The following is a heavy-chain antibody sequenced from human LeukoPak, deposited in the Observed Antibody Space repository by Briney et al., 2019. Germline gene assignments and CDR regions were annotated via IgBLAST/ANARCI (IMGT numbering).Heavy chain of an antibody. CDR3: ARAGNAFDI. CDR2: IWYDGSDK. J-gene: IGHJ3*02. V-gene: IGHV3-33*01. D-gene: IGHD6-13*01. CDR1: GFTFSSFG. Sequence: GGSLRLPCAASGFTFSSFGMHWVRQAPGKGLEWAAVIWYDGSDKYYADSVKGRFTISRDNSKNTLYLQMNSLRAEDTAVYYCARAGNAFDIWGQGTMVTVSS.